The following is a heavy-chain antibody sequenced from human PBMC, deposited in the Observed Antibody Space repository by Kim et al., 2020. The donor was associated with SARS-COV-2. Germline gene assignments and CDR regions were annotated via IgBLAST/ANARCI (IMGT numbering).Heavy chain of an antibody. CDR2: ISAYNGNT. J-gene: IGHJ3*02. CDR3: ARDDGRGRPKDDAFDI. Sequence: ASVKVSCKASGYTFTSYGISWVRQAPGQGLEWMGWISAYNGNTNYAQKLQGRVTMTTDTSTSTAYMELRSLRSDDTAVYYCARDDGRGRPKDDAFDIWGQGTMVTVSS. D-gene: IGHD2-15*01. CDR1: GYTFTSYG. V-gene: IGHV1-18*04.